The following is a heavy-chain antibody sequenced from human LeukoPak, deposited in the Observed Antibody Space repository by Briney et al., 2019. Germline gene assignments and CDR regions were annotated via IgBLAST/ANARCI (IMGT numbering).Heavy chain of an antibody. CDR3: ARDRAGRRSSWVEFDL. V-gene: IGHV3-53*05. Sequence: PGGSLSLTCTVSGFPFTSTPMDWVRQAPGKGPEWVGIIYDDGGTVHAESVKGRFTISRDNSKNTMYLQMNSLRPEDSAVYYCARDRAGRRSSWVEFDLWGQGMLVTVSS. D-gene: IGHD3-10*01. J-gene: IGHJ5*02. CDR1: GFPFTSTP. CDR2: IYDDGGT.